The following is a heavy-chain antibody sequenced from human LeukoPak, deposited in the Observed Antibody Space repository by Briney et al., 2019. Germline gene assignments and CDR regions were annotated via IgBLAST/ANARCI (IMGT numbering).Heavy chain of an antibody. CDR3: ARDSIAVAGNDY. D-gene: IGHD6-19*01. CDR2: INWNGGSA. J-gene: IGHJ4*02. V-gene: IGHV3-20*04. CDR1: GFTFDDYG. Sequence: GGSLRLSCAASGFTFDDYGMSWVRQAPGKGLEWVSGINWNGGSAGYADSVKGRFTISRDNAKNSLYLQMNSLRAEDTALYYCARDSIAVAGNDYWGQGTLVTVSS.